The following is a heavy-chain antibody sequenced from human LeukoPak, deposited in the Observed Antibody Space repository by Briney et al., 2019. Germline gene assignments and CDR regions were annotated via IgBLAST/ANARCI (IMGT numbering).Heavy chain of an antibody. Sequence: GGSLRLSCAASGFTFSNYAMGWVRQAPGKGLEWVSAISGSGGSTYYPDSPKGRFTISRDNSKNTLYLQMNSLRVEDTAVYYCAKDKGISGSYYHYWGQGTLVTVSS. V-gene: IGHV3-23*01. CDR2: ISGSGGST. CDR1: GFTFSNYA. J-gene: IGHJ4*02. CDR3: AKDKGISGSYYHY. D-gene: IGHD1-26*01.